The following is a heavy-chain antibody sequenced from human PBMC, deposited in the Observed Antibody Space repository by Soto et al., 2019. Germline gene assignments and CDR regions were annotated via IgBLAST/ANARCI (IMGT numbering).Heavy chain of an antibody. Sequence: QVQLVESGGGVVQPGRSLRLSCAASGFAFSSYGMHWVRQAPGKGLEWVTVIWSGGSDKYYADSVKGRFTISRDNSKNALYVQMNSLRAADTAVYYCARVYGSGTYPSDYWGQGTLVTVSS. CDR2: IWSGGSDK. J-gene: IGHJ4*02. V-gene: IGHV3-33*01. D-gene: IGHD3-10*01. CDR3: ARVYGSGTYPSDY. CDR1: GFAFSSYG.